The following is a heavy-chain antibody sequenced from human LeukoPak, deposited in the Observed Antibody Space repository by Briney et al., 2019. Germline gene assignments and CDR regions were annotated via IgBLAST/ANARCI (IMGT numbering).Heavy chain of an antibody. Sequence: PSETLSLTCTVSGGSISSSSYYWGWIRQPPGKGLEWIGSIYYSGSTYYNPSLKSRVTISVDTSKNQFSLKLSYVTAADTAVYYCARDYDYVWGSYDYWGQGTLVTVSS. CDR3: ARDYDYVWGSYDY. V-gene: IGHV4-39*07. J-gene: IGHJ4*02. CDR1: GGSISSSSYY. D-gene: IGHD3-16*01. CDR2: IYYSGST.